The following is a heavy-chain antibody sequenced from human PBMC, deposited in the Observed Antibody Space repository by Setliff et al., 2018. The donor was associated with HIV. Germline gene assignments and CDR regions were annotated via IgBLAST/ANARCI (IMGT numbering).Heavy chain of an antibody. V-gene: IGHV1-2*02. CDR1: GDTFTDSY. CDR3: ARAPANPLIRKSIRLYFYFDI. J-gene: IGHJ2*01. D-gene: IGHD2-21*01. Sequence: ASVKVSCKASGDTFTDSYIHWMRQAPGQGLEWMGWINPNYGDTIYAQNFQGRVTMTRDTSISTAYMQLNNLTSDDAAEYYCARAPANPLIRKSIRLYFYFDIWGRGTLVTVSS. CDR2: INPNYGDT.